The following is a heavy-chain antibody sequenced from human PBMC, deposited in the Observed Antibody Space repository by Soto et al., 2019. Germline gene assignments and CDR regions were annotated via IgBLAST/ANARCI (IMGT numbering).Heavy chain of an antibody. J-gene: IGHJ4*02. Sequence: PXGSLILSCAASGFTYSSYDMGWVRQGPGKGLDWVAVVSIGGSTHYADSVRGRFTISRDNSKNTLSLQMNSLTAEDTAVYFCAKRRGAGGHFDYWGQGALVTVSS. CDR2: VSIGGST. CDR1: GFTYSSYD. D-gene: IGHD2-15*01. CDR3: AKRRGAGGHFDY. V-gene: IGHV3-23*01.